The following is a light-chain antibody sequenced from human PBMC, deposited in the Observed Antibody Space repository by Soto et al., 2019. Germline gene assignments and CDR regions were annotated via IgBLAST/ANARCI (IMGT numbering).Light chain of an antibody. Sequence: QSVLTQPPSASGTPGQRVTISCSGSSSNIGSNTVNWYQHLPGTAPKLLIYSNNQRPSGVPDRFSGSKSGTSASLAISGLQSEDEADYYGAAWDDSLNGPGVVFGGGTQLTVL. CDR2: SNN. J-gene: IGLJ2*01. CDR1: SSNIGSNT. CDR3: AAWDDSLNGPGVV. V-gene: IGLV1-44*01.